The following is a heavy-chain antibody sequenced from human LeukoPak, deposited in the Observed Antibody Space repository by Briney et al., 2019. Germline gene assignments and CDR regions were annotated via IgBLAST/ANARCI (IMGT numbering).Heavy chain of an antibody. V-gene: IGHV3-23*01. CDR3: AKDLFRWAFDY. CDR2: IGGSDDRT. J-gene: IGHJ4*02. Sequence: GGSLRLSCAASGFTFSQNAMSWVRQAPGKGLEWVSAIGGSDDRTDYADSVKGRFTIPRDISKNTLYLQMNSLRAEDTAVYFCAKDLFRWAFDYWGQGTLVTVSS. D-gene: IGHD4-23*01. CDR1: GFTFSQNA.